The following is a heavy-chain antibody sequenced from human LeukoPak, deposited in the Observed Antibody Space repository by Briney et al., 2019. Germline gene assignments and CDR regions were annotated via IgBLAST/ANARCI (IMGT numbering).Heavy chain of an antibody. D-gene: IGHD6-6*01. CDR2: INPNSGDT. V-gene: IGHV1-2*02. CDR3: ARDLAMAARPYCYYYMDV. CDR1: GYTFTGYY. J-gene: IGHJ6*03. Sequence: ASVKVSCKASGYTFTGYYMHWVRQAPGQGLEWMGWINPNSGDTNYAQKFQGRVTMTRDTSISTAYMELSRLRSDDTAVYYCARDLAMAARPYCYYYMDVWGKGTTVTVSS.